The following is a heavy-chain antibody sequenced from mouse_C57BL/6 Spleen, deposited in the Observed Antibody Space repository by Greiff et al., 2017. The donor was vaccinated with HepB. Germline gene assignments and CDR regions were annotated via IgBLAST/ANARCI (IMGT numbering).Heavy chain of an antibody. D-gene: IGHD2-5*01. J-gene: IGHJ3*01. Sequence: VQLQQPGAELVKPGASVKLSCKASGYTFTSYWMHWVKQRPGQGLEWIGMIHPNSGSTNYNEKFKSKATLTVDKSSSTAYMQLSSLTSEDSAVYYCARLGYYSNPAWFAYWGQGTLVTVSA. CDR2: IHPNSGST. CDR3: ARLGYYSNPAWFAY. V-gene: IGHV1-64*01. CDR1: GYTFTSYW.